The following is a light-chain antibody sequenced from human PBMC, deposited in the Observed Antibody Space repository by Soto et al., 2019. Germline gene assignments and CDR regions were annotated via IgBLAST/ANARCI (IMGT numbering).Light chain of an antibody. CDR3: HQYGRSPWT. V-gene: IGKV3-20*01. CDR1: ETVSSYY. Sequence: EIVLTQSPDTLSLSPGERATLSCRTSETVSSYYLAWYQQKPGQAPRLLIYGASNRATGIPDAFSGSGSGTDFTLTISRLEPEDFAVYYCHQYGRSPWTFGQGTKVEI. J-gene: IGKJ1*01. CDR2: GAS.